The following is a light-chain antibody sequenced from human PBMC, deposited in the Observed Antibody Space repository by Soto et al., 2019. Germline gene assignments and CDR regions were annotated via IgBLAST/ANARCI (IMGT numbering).Light chain of an antibody. CDR3: QQYNSYSQT. CDR1: QSISSW. Sequence: DIQMTQSPSTLSASVGDRVTITCRASQSISSWLSWYHRKPGKAPKLLIYKASSLESGVPSRFSGSGSGTEFTLTISSLQPDDFATYYCQQYNSYSQTFGQGTKVDI. CDR2: KAS. J-gene: IGKJ1*01. V-gene: IGKV1-5*03.